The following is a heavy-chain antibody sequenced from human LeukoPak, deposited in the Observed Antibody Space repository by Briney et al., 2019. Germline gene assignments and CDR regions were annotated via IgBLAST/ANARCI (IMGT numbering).Heavy chain of an antibody. CDR2: ISGSGIST. CDR1: GFTFSSYG. J-gene: IGHJ4*02. D-gene: IGHD3-22*01. V-gene: IGHV3-23*01. CDR3: ARAYGSSGYYQLPIDY. Sequence: GGSLRLSCAASGFTFSSYGMSWVRQAPGKGLEWVSHISGSGISTYYADSVKGRFTISRDNSKNTLFLQMNSLRVEDTALYYCARAYGSSGYYQLPIDYWGQGTLVTVSS.